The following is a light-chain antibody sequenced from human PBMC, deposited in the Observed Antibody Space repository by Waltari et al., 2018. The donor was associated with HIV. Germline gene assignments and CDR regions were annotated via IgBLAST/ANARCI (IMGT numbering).Light chain of an antibody. Sequence: GTLSLSSGERATLSCRASQTINSNYLAWYQHKPGLPPRLLIYDAYTRATGIPDRFSGGGSGTDFTLTISRLEPEDFAIYFCQKYEASPPMYTFGQGTRLEV. CDR3: QKYEASPPMYT. V-gene: IGKV3-20*01. CDR1: QTINSNY. CDR2: DAY. J-gene: IGKJ2*01.